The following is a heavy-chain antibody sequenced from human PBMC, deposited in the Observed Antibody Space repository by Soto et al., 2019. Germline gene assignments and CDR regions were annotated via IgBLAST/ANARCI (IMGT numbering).Heavy chain of an antibody. Sequence: GGSLRLSCVASGFTFSTYAMNWVRQAPGKGLEWVSGISGTGSDRYYADSVRGRFIISRDNSNNTLNLQMHSLRAEDTAIYYCTKTPRSYYYYMDVWGKGT. CDR2: ISGTGSDR. D-gene: IGHD3-10*01. CDR3: TKTPRSYYYYMDV. V-gene: IGHV3-23*01. CDR1: GFTFSTYA. J-gene: IGHJ6*03.